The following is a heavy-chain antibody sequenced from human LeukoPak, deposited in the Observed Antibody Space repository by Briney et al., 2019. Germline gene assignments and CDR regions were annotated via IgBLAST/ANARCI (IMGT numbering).Heavy chain of an antibody. V-gene: IGHV3-53*01. CDR1: GFTVSNNF. D-gene: IGHD6-13*01. Sequence: PGGSLILSCAASGFTVSNNFVTWVRQAPGKGLEWVSIIYSGGGTDYADSVKGRFTISRDNSKNTVYLQMNSLRAEDTAVYHCARKSLGIAAAGTFFGSWGQGTLVTVSS. J-gene: IGHJ5*02. CDR2: IYSGGGT. CDR3: ARKSLGIAAAGTFFGS.